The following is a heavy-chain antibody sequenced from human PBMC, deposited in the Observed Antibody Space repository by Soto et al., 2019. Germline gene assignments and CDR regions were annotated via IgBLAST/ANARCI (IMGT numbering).Heavy chain of an antibody. CDR3: ARGTVGPSDY. J-gene: IGHJ4*02. CDR2: INAAGRSR. CDR1: GFTLSSYW. D-gene: IGHD4-4*01. Sequence: EVQLVESGGGLVQPGGSLRLSCAASGFTLSSYWMHWFRQGPGKGLVWVSRINAAGRSRTHADYVKGRFTISRDNAKNTLDLQMDGVRAEDRGVYDCARGTVGPSDYWGQGTLVTVSS. V-gene: IGHV3-74*01.